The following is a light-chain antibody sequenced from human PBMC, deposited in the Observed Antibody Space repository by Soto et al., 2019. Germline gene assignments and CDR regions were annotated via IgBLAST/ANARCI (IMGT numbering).Light chain of an antibody. CDR2: RND. V-gene: IGLV1-47*03. CDR3: AAWDDTLSGHVV. CDR1: NSNIESHP. J-gene: IGLJ2*01. Sequence: QSVLTQPPAASGTPGQRVTISCSGTNSNIESHPVYWYQQLPGTAPKLLIQRNDQRPSGVPDRFSASKSGTSASLAISGLWSEFEAHYYCAAWDDTLSGHVVFGGGTKVTVL.